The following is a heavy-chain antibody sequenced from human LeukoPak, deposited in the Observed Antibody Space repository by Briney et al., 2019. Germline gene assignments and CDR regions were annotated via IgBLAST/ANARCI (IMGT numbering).Heavy chain of an antibody. J-gene: IGHJ6*03. D-gene: IGHD5-12*01. CDR2: ISSSGSTI. Sequence: GGSLRLSCAASGFTFSDYYMSWIRQAPGKGLEWVSYISSSGSTIYYADSAKGRFTISRDNAKNSLYLQMNSLRAEDTAVYYCARETDVRGYSGPAKNYYYYYYMDVWGKGATVTVSS. CDR1: GFTFSDYY. CDR3: ARETDVRGYSGPAKNYYYYYYMDV. V-gene: IGHV3-11*01.